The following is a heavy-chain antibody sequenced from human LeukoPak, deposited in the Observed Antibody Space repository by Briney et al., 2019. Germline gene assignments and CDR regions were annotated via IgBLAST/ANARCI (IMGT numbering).Heavy chain of an antibody. V-gene: IGHV1-69*05. Sequence: SVKVSCKASGGTFSSYAISWVRQAPGQGLEWMGRIIPIFGTANYAQKFQGRVTITTDESTSTAYMELSSLRSEDTAVYYCARDYTKYYDILTGYNDAFDIWGQGTMVAVSS. D-gene: IGHD3-9*01. CDR1: GGTFSSYA. CDR3: ARDYTKYYDILTGYNDAFDI. CDR2: IIPIFGTA. J-gene: IGHJ3*02.